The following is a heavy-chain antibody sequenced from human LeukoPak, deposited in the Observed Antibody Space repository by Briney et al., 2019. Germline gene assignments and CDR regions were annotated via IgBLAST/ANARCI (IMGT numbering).Heavy chain of an antibody. V-gene: IGHV3-30-3*01. Sequence: GGSLRLSRAASGFTFRTYAMHWVRQAPGKGLEWVAVMSYDGSTKSYADSVKGRFTISRDNSKNSLYLQMNSLRAEDTAVYYCARDRGDDYKYMDVWGQGTTVTVSS. CDR3: ARDRGDDYKYMDV. CDR1: GFTFRTYA. CDR2: MSYDGSTK. D-gene: IGHD5-24*01. J-gene: IGHJ6*02.